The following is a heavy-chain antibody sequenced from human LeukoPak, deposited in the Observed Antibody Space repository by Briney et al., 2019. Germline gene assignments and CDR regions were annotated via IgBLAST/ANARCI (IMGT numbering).Heavy chain of an antibody. CDR1: GFTFDDYA. J-gene: IGHJ4*02. V-gene: IGHV3-9*01. Sequence: GGSLRLSCAAPGFTFDDYAMHWVRQAPGKGLEWVSGISWNSGSIGYADSVKGRFTISRDNAKNSLYLQMNSLRAEDTAVYYCASSGDYLHYFDYWGQGTLVTVSS. D-gene: IGHD4-17*01. CDR2: ISWNSGSI. CDR3: ASSGDYLHYFDY.